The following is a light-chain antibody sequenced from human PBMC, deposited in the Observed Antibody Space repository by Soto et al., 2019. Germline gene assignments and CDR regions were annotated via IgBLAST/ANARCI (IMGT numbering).Light chain of an antibody. Sequence: DIVMTQSPDSVAVSLGERATINCKSSQSVLYSSNNKNYLAWYQQKPGQPPKLLIYWASTRESGVPDRFSGSGSGTDFTLTINSLQAEDVAFYYCQQYYSTPLTFGGGTKVEIK. CDR1: QSVLYSSNNKNY. CDR3: QQYYSTPLT. J-gene: IGKJ4*01. CDR2: WAS. V-gene: IGKV4-1*01.